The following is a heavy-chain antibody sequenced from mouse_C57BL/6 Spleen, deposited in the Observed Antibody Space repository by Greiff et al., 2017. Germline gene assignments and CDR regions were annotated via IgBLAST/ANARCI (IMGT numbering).Heavy chain of an antibody. Sequence: EVKVVESEGGLVQPGSSMKLSCTASGFTFSDYYMAWVRQVPEKGLEWVANINYDGSSTYYLDSLKSRFIISSDNAKNILYLQMSSLKSEDTATYYCARVGYGSDLYFDVWGTGTTVTVSS. V-gene: IGHV5-16*01. CDR2: INYDGSST. J-gene: IGHJ1*03. CDR1: GFTFSDYY. CDR3: ARVGYGSDLYFDV. D-gene: IGHD1-1*01.